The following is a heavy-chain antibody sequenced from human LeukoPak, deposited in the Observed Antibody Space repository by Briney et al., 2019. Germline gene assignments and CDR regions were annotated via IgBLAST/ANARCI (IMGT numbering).Heavy chain of an antibody. V-gene: IGHV3-11*04. D-gene: IGHD4-17*01. CDR2: ISSSGSTI. CDR3: ARRAYGDYGYYYYYMDV. CDR1: GFTFSDYY. J-gene: IGHJ6*03. Sequence: GGSLRLSCAASGFTFSDYYMTWIRQAPGKGLEWVSYISSSGSTIYYADSVRGRFTISRDNAKNSLYLQMNSLRAEDTAVYYCARRAYGDYGYYYYYMDVWGKGTTVTVSS.